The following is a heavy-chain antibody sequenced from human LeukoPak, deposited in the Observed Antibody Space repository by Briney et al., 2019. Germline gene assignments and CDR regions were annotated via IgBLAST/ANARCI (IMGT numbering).Heavy chain of an antibody. Sequence: GGSLRLSCAASGFTFDDYGMSWVRQAPGKGLEWVSSLSGDTYGSFYADSVKGRFTISRDNSKNTLYLQMNSLRAEDTATYYCARGAGTKVFDYWGQGSLVIVSS. V-gene: IGHV3-23*01. J-gene: IGHJ4*02. CDR1: GFTFDDYG. CDR2: LSGDTYGS. CDR3: ARGAGTKVFDY.